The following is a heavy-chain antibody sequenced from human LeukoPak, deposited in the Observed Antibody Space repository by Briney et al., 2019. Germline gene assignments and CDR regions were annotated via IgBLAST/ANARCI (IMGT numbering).Heavy chain of an antibody. D-gene: IGHD1-1*01. Sequence: SETLSLTCTVSSGSISGSSSYWGWISQSPWKGLEWIGSMYYSGTTYYNPSLKSRVTISVDTSKNHFSLKLTSVTAADTAVYYCARGTWSRTGWFDPWGQGTLVTVSS. V-gene: IGHV4-39*07. J-gene: IGHJ5*02. CDR1: SGSISGSSSY. CDR2: MYYSGTT. CDR3: ARGTWSRTGWFDP.